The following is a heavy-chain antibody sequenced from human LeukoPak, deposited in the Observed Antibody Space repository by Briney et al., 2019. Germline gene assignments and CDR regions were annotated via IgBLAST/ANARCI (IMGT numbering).Heavy chain of an antibody. Sequence: SETLSLTCTVSDDSISSGDYYWNWIRQPAGKRLEWIGRISTSGTPNYNPSFRGRLTISIDTSKNQFSLNLRSVTAAETGIYYCARGPYWGQGTLVTVSS. CDR2: ISTSGTP. CDR1: DDSISSGDYY. V-gene: IGHV4-61*02. CDR3: ARGPY. J-gene: IGHJ4*02.